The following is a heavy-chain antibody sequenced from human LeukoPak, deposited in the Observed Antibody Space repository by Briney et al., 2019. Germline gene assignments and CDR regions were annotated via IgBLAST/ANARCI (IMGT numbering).Heavy chain of an antibody. CDR3: ARGYDYVWGSFFDY. Sequence: GGSLRLSCAASGFTFSNYWMSWVRQAPGKGLEWLSYINPDSKTIYYADSVKGRFTISRDNAKNSLFLQMNSLRAEDTAVHYCARGYDYVWGSFFDYWGQGTLVTVSS. CDR1: GFTFSNYW. J-gene: IGHJ4*02. V-gene: IGHV3-48*01. D-gene: IGHD3-16*01. CDR2: INPDSKTI.